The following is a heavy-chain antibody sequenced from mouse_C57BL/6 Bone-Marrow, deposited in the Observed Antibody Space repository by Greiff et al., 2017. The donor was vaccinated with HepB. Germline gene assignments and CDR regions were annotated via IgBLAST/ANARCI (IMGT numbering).Heavy chain of an antibody. D-gene: IGHD2-14*01. CDR2: INTGGTYT. Sequence: EVQGVESGGDLVKPGGSLKLSCVASGFTFSTSGMSWVRQTPDKRLEWVATINTGGTYTYYPDSVKGRFTISKDTAKNTLFLQMSSLKSEDSAIYYCARDRFDYYFDYWGQGTTLTFTS. CDR3: ARDRFDYYFDY. CDR1: GFTFSTSG. V-gene: IGHV5-6*01. J-gene: IGHJ2*01.